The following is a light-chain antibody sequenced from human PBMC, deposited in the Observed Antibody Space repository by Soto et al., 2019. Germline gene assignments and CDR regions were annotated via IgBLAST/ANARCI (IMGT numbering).Light chain of an antibody. CDR3: EQYYDPPYT. Sequence: EIVLTQSPVTLSLSPGERATLSCRASQSVDDSYLAWYQKKEGQPPRLLIFWASTRESGVPDRFSGSGSGTDFTLTISSLQAEDVAVYYCEQYYDPPYTFGQGTKVEV. V-gene: IGKV4-1*01. CDR2: WAS. J-gene: IGKJ2*01. CDR1: QSVDDSY.